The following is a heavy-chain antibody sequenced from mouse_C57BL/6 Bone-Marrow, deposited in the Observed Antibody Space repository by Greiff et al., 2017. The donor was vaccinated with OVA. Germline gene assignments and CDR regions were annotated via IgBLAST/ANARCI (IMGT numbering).Heavy chain of an antibody. CDR2: INPYNGGT. J-gene: IGHJ4*01. CDR1: GYTFTDYY. Sequence: EVKLQQSGPVLVKPGASVKMSCKASGYTFTDYYMNWVKQSHGKSLEWIGVINPYNGGTSYNQKFKGKATLTVDKSSSTAYMELNSLTSEDSAVYYCARGGGRYAMDYWGQGTSVTVSS. CDR3: ARGGGRYAMDY. V-gene: IGHV1-19*01.